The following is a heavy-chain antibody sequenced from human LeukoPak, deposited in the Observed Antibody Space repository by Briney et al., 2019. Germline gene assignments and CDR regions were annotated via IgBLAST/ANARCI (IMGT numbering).Heavy chain of an antibody. D-gene: IGHD6-6*01. CDR3: ASFDYSTSSVGY. Sequence: SETLSLTCTVSGGSISSHSWSWIRQPPGKGLEWIGYIYYSGSTNYNPPLKSRVTISVDTSKNQFSLRLSSVTAADTAVYYCASFDYSTSSVGYWGQGTLVTVSA. J-gene: IGHJ4*02. CDR2: IYYSGST. V-gene: IGHV4-59*11. CDR1: GGSISSHS.